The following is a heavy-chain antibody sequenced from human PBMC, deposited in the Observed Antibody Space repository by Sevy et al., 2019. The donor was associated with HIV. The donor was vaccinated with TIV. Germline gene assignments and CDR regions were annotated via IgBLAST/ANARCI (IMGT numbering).Heavy chain of an antibody. V-gene: IGHV3-30*18. CDR1: GFTFSSYG. J-gene: IGHJ4*02. CDR2: ISYDGSNK. Sequence: GGSLRLSCAASGFTFSSYGMHWVRQAPGKGLEWVAVISYDGSNKYYADSVKGRFTISRDNSKNTLYLQMNSLRAEDTAVYYCAKEGWDIGVAGWGQGTLVTVSS. D-gene: IGHD6-19*01. CDR3: AKEGWDIGVAG.